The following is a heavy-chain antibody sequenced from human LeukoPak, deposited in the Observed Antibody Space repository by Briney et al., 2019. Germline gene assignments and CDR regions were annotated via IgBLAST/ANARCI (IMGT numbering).Heavy chain of an antibody. CDR3: ARDWGGATFFDY. CDR1: GGSISSGGYY. Sequence: QTLSLTCTVSGGSISSGGYYWSCIRQHPGKGLEWIGYIYYSASTYYNPSLKSRVTISVDTSKNQFSLKLSSVTAADTAVYYCARDWGGATFFDYWGQGTLVTVSS. CDR2: IYYSAST. D-gene: IGHD1-26*01. J-gene: IGHJ4*02. V-gene: IGHV4-31*03.